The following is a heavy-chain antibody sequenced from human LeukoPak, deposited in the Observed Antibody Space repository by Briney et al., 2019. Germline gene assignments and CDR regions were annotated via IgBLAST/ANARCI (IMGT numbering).Heavy chain of an antibody. CDR2: IYYSGST. V-gene: IGHV4-61*01. CDR3: AREGSSWFYYFDY. CDR1: GGSVSSGSYY. J-gene: IGHJ4*02. Sequence: ETLSLACTVSGGSVSSGSYYWSWIRQPPGKGLEWIGYIYYSGSTNYNPSLKSRVTISVDTSKNQFSLKLSSVTAADTAVYYCAREGSSWFYYFDYWGQGTLVTVSS. D-gene: IGHD6-13*01.